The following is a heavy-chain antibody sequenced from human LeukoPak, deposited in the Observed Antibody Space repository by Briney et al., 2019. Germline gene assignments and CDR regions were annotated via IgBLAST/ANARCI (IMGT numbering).Heavy chain of an antibody. CDR1: GSRFTSYW. D-gene: IGHD6-19*01. J-gene: IGHJ5*02. CDR2: NNPSDSGT. Sequence: GESLKISCKGSGSRFTSYWIGWVRPMPGKGLEWRGINNPSDSGTRYRTFFQGQVTSSADKSISTAYLQWSSLKASGTAMYYCARHGAAVAGRETGFVPWGEGANVTVSS. V-gene: IGHV5-51*01. CDR3: ARHGAAVAGRETGFVP.